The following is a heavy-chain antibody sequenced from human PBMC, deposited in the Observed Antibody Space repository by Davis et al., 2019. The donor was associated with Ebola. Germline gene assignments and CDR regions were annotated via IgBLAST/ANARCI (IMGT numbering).Heavy chain of an antibody. CDR3: ARDRDYGYMDV. Sequence: SETLSLTCAVYGGSFTTYYWSWIRQPPGKGLEWIGEINHSGTTNYNPSLKSRVTISVDTSKNQISLKLNSVTAADTAVYYCARDRDYGYMDVWGKGTTVTVSS. CDR1: GGSFTTYY. J-gene: IGHJ6*03. V-gene: IGHV4-34*01. CDR2: INHSGTT. D-gene: IGHD3-16*01.